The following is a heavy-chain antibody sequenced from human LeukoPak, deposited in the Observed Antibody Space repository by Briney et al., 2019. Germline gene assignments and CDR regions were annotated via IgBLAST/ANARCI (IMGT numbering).Heavy chain of an antibody. Sequence: GGSLRLSCAASGFTFNGYAMAWVRQAPGKGLEWVSVIGRSGGGIQYVDSVKGRFTISRDDSKNTLYLQMNSLRADDTAVYYCAKYAPPTTVITRYFDYWGQGTLVTASS. J-gene: IGHJ4*02. D-gene: IGHD4-23*01. CDR2: IGRSGGGI. CDR3: AKYAPPTTVITRYFDY. V-gene: IGHV3-23*01. CDR1: GFTFNGYA.